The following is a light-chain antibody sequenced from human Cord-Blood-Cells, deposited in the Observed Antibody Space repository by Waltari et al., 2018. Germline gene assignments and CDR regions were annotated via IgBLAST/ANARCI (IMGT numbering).Light chain of an antibody. CDR3: QQYKNWPPVT. J-gene: IGKJ2*01. V-gene: IGKV3-15*01. Sequence: ELVMTQSPATLSVSPGERATLSCRASQSVSSNLAWYQQKPGKAPRLLIYGASTRAAGIPARFSGSGSETEFTLTISSLQSEDCAVHYCQQYKNWPPVTFGQGTKLEIK. CDR2: GAS. CDR1: QSVSSN.